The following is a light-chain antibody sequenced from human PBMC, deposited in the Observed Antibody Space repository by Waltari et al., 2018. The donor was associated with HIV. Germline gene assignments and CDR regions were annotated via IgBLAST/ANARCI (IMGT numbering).Light chain of an antibody. J-gene: IGKJ2*01. CDR1: QGIGRW. CDR2: KAS. V-gene: IGKV1-5*03. CDR3: QEYNSIAGYT. Sequence: DIQMTQSPSTLSASVGDRVTITCRASQGIGRWLAWYQQKPGRAPKLLIYKASSLERGVPSRFSGSGSGTEFTLSISSLQPDDFATYYCQEYNSIAGYTYGQ.